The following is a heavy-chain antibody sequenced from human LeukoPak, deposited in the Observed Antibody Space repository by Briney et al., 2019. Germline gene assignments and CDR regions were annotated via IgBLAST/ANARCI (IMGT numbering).Heavy chain of an antibody. V-gene: IGHV3-21*01. CDR2: IRSSSSYI. Sequence: PGGSLRLSCAASGFIFKKYWMNWVRQAPGKGLEWVSSIRSSSSYIYYADSVKGRFTISRDNAKNSLYLQMNSLRAEDAAVYYCARDPGYYGSGSYRWTRDYYGMDVWGQGTTVTVSS. J-gene: IGHJ6*02. CDR1: GFIFKKYW. D-gene: IGHD3-10*01. CDR3: ARDPGYYGSGSYRWTRDYYGMDV.